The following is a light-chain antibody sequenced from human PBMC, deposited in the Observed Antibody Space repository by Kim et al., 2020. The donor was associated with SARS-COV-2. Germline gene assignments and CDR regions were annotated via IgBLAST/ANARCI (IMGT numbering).Light chain of an antibody. CDR3: AAWDDSLSALL. J-gene: IGLJ2*01. CDR1: SANIASNY. CDR2: RNN. Sequence: GQRVTISCSGSSANIASNYVYWYQQFPGPAPKMLIYRNNQRPSGVPDRFSGSKSGTSASLAISGLRFEDEAHYYCAAWDDSLSALLFGGGTQLTVL. V-gene: IGLV1-47*01.